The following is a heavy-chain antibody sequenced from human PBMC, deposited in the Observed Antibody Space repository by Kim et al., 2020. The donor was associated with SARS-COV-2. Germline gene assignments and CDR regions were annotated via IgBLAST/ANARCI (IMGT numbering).Heavy chain of an antibody. Sequence: GGSLRLSCAASGFIFSSHVMSWVRQAPGKGLEWVSAISGGGVSTDYADSVKGRFTISRDNAKNSLYLQMNSLRAEDTAVYYCAKRVYQHCFDYWGQGTLVTVSS. D-gene: IGHD6-6*01. V-gene: IGHV3-23*01. J-gene: IGHJ4*02. CDR1: GFIFSSHV. CDR3: AKRVYQHCFDY. CDR2: ISGGGVST.